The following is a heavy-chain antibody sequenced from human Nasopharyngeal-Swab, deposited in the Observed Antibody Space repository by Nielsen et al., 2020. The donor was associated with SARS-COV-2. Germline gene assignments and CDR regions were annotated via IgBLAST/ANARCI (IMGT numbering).Heavy chain of an antibody. Sequence: SETLSLTCTVSGGSISSYYWSWIRQLPGKGLEWIGYIYYSGSTNYNPSLKSRVTISVDTSKNQFSLKLSSVTAADTAVYYCASIPRIAAAGARYFDYWGQGTLVTVSS. CDR1: GGSISSYY. J-gene: IGHJ4*02. CDR3: ASIPRIAAAGARYFDY. D-gene: IGHD6-13*01. CDR2: IYYSGST. V-gene: IGHV4-59*01.